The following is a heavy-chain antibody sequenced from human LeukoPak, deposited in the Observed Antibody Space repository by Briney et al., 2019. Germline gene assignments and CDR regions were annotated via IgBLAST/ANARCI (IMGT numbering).Heavy chain of an antibody. V-gene: IGHV5-51*01. Sequence: GESLKISCKGSGYSFPNYWIGWVRQMPGKGLEWMGIIYPGDSDTRYNPSFQGQVTISADKSISTAYLQWSSLKASDTPMYYCARTYYYGSGTTLSAFDIWGQGTMVTVSS. CDR3: ARTYYYGSGTTLSAFDI. J-gene: IGHJ3*02. D-gene: IGHD3-10*01. CDR1: GYSFPNYW. CDR2: IYPGDSDT.